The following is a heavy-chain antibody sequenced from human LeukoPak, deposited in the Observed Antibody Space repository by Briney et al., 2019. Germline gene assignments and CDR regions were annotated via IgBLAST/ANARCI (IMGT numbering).Heavy chain of an antibody. Sequence: ASVKVSCKASGYTFTSYGISWVRQAPGQGLEWMGWISAYNGNTNYAQKLQGRVTMTTDTSTSTAYMELRSLRSDDTAVYYCARGDETGDYYYDSSHYYMDVWGKGTTVTVSS. CDR2: ISAYNGNT. D-gene: IGHD3-22*01. CDR1: GYTFTSYG. CDR3: ARGDETGDYYYDSSHYYMDV. J-gene: IGHJ6*03. V-gene: IGHV1-18*01.